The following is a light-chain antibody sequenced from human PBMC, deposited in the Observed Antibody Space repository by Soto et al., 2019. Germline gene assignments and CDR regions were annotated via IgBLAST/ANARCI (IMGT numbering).Light chain of an antibody. CDR2: SSN. V-gene: IGLV1-44*01. Sequence: QSALTQPPSASGTPGQRVTISCSGSSSNIGSNTENWYQHLPGSAPKLLIYSSNQRPSGVPDRFSGSKSGTSASLAISGLQSEDEADYYCAAWDGSLDVVLFGGGTKLTVL. J-gene: IGLJ3*02. CDR1: SSNIGSNT. CDR3: AAWDGSLDVVL.